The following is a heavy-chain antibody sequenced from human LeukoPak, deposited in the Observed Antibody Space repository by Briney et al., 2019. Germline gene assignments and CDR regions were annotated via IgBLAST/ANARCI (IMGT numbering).Heavy chain of an antibody. Sequence: GGSLRLSCAASGFTFSNAWMNWVRQAPGKGLEWVSVIYSGGSTYYADSVKGRFTISRDNSKNTLYLQMNSLRAEDTAVYYCAKQAGTFDYWGQGTLVTVSS. CDR2: IYSGGST. D-gene: IGHD6-13*01. J-gene: IGHJ4*02. V-gene: IGHV3-66*04. CDR1: GFTFSNAW. CDR3: AKQAGTFDY.